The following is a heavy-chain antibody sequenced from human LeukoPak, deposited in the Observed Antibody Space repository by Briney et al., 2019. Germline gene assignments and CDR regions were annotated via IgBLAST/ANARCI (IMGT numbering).Heavy chain of an antibody. D-gene: IGHD4-17*01. Sequence: ASVKVPCKASGYTFTGYHMHWVRQAPGQGLEWMGWINPNSGGTNYAQKFQGRVTMTRDTSISTAYMELSRLRSDDTAVYYCASDTVTYYYYGMDVWGQGTTVTVSS. CDR1: GYTFTGYH. CDR2: INPNSGGT. V-gene: IGHV1-2*02. CDR3: ASDTVTYYYYGMDV. J-gene: IGHJ6*02.